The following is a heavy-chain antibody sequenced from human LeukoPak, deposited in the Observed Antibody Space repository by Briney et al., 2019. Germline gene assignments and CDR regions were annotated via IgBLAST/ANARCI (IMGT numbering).Heavy chain of an antibody. CDR1: GYTFTSYG. J-gene: IGHJ6*02. V-gene: IGHV1-18*01. CDR2: IGAYNGNT. D-gene: IGHD6-13*01. Sequence: ASVKVSCKASGYTFTSYGISWVRQAPGQGLEWMGWIGAYNGNTNYAQKLQGRVTMTTDTSTSTAYMELRSLRSDDTAVYYCARVSGAIAAAGSYYYYGMDVWGQGTTVTVSS. CDR3: ARVSGAIAAAGSYYYYGMDV.